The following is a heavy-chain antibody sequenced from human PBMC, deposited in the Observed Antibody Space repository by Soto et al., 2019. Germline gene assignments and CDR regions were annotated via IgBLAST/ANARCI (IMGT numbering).Heavy chain of an antibody. CDR3: ARGRILGW. CDR1: GGSFSGYY. D-gene: IGHD3-3*01. V-gene: IGHV4-34*01. J-gene: IGHJ4*02. CDR2: INHSGST. Sequence: QVQLQQWGAGLLKPSETLSLTCAVSGGSFSGYYWSWFRHPPGKGLEWIGEINHSGSTNYNPALKSRVSKSVDTSKNQFSLKLSSVTAADTAVDYWARGRILGWWGQGTLVTVSS.